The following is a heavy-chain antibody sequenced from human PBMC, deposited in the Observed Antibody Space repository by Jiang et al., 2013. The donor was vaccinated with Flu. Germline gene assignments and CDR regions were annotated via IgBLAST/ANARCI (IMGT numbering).Heavy chain of an antibody. CDR3: ARTRGYSYAPDY. J-gene: IGHJ4*02. CDR2: IYYSGST. V-gene: IGHV4-59*08. CDR1: GGSISSYY. Sequence: TVSGGSISSYYWSWIRQPPGKGLEWIGYIYYSGSTNYNPSLKSRVTISVDTSKNQFSLKLSSVTAADTAVYYCARTRGYSYAPDYWGQGTLVTVSS. D-gene: IGHD5-18*01.